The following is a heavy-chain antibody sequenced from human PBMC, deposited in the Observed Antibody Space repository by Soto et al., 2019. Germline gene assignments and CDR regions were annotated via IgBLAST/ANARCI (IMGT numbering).Heavy chain of an antibody. CDR3: AKDYERLFDY. V-gene: IGHV3-30*18. CDR1: GFTFSSYG. Sequence: LRLSCAASGFTFSSYGMHWVRQAPGKGLEWVAVISYDGSNKYYADSVKGRFTISRDNSKNTLYLQMNSLRAEDTAVYYCAKDYERLFDYWGQGTLVTVSS. J-gene: IGHJ4*02. CDR2: ISYDGSNK. D-gene: IGHD3-3*01.